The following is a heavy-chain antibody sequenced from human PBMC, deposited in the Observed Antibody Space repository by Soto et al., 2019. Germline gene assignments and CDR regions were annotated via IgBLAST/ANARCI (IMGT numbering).Heavy chain of an antibody. CDR3: ARQGYDGDY. J-gene: IGHJ4*02. V-gene: IGHV4-39*01. CDR2: IYYSGST. D-gene: IGHD5-12*01. CDR1: GGSISSSSYY. Sequence: PSETLSLTCTVSGGSISSSSYYWGWIRQPPGKGLEWIGSIYYSGSTYYNPSLKSRVTISVDTSKNQFSLKLSSVTAADTAVYYCARQGYDGDYWGQGTLVTVSS.